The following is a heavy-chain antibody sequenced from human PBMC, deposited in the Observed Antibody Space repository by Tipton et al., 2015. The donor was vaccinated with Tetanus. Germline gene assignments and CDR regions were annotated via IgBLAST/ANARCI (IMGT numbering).Heavy chain of an antibody. CDR2: MYSGGDT. D-gene: IGHD6-6*01. Sequence: SLRLSCVASGFIVSSHYMSWVRQAPGKGLEWVSVMYSGGDTYYVDSVKGRFSISRDNAKNTLYLQMNSLRAEDTAVYYCARDQGGGRVVRLNWFDPWGHGTLVTVSS. J-gene: IGHJ5*02. CDR3: ARDQGGGRVVRLNWFDP. CDR1: GFIVSSHY. V-gene: IGHV3-53*01.